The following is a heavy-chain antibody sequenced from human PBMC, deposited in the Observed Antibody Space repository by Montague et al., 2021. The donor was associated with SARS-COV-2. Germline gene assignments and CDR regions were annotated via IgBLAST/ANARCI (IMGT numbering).Heavy chain of an antibody. CDR1: GLPLSASGLC. CDR2: TDWDDDK. Sequence: PALVKPTQTLTLTCTLSGLPLSASGLCVGWIRQPPGKALKWLALTDWDDDKYYSPSLKTRLSISKDTSKNQVVLTMANMEPVDTATYYCARIPNDSWYVSYFDYWGQGILVTVSS. D-gene: IGHD6-13*01. J-gene: IGHJ4*02. CDR3: ARIPNDSWYVSYFDY. V-gene: IGHV2-70*01.